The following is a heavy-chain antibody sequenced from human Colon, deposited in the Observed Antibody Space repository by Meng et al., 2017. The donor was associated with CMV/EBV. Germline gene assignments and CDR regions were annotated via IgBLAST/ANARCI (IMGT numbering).Heavy chain of an antibody. J-gene: IGHJ4*02. Sequence: LRRACASAGCTCSSYLMHWVSEVPGKGLVWVSRIKTDGSDRDYADSVKGRFTISRDNAKNTLYLQMNSLRAEDTAVYYCVRDYYGSLWGQGTLVTVSS. V-gene: IGHV3-74*01. CDR2: IKTDGSDR. D-gene: IGHD3-10*01. CDR1: GCTCSSYL. CDR3: VRDYYGSL.